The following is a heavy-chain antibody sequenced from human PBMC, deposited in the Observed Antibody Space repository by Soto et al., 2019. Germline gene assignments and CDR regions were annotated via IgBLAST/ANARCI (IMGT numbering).Heavy chain of an antibody. CDR3: ALARTIFGVVIHGGMDV. V-gene: IGHV4-30-4*01. J-gene: IGHJ6*02. CDR1: GGSITSGDYY. CDR2: IYYTAST. D-gene: IGHD3-3*01. Sequence: SETLSLTCTVSGGSITSGDYYWSWIRQPPGKGLEWIAYIYYTASTYYNPSLKSRVTLSVDTSKNQFSLRMSSVTAADTAVYYCALARTIFGVVIHGGMDVWGQGTTVT.